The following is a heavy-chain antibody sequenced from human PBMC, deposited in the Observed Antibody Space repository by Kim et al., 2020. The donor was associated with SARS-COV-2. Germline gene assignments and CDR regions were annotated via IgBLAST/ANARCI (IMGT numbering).Heavy chain of an antibody. D-gene: IGHD6-19*01. CDR3: ARGPSGWYVPDAFDI. J-gene: IGHJ3*02. CDR2: IKQDGSEK. CDR1: GFTFSSYW. Sequence: GGSLRLSCAASGFTFSSYWMSWVRQAPGKGLEWVANIKQDGSEKYYVDSVKGRFTISRDNAKNSLYLQMNSLRAEDTAVYYCARGPSGWYVPDAFDIWGQGTMVTVSS. V-gene: IGHV3-7*03.